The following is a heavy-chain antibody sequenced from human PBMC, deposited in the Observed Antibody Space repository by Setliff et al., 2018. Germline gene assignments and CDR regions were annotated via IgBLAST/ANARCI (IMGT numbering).Heavy chain of an antibody. CDR3: ARDMTTVTTFLYYYYGMDV. J-gene: IGHJ6*02. CDR2: IFHSGST. V-gene: IGHV4-38-2*01. D-gene: IGHD4-17*01. CDR1: GYSISSGHF. Sequence: ASETLSLTCGVSGYSISSGHFWGWIRQPPGKGLEWLGNIFHSGSTYYNPTLNSRVTMSVDTSKNQFSLMLTSVTAADTAVYYCARDMTTVTTFLYYYYGMDVWGQGTTVTVSS.